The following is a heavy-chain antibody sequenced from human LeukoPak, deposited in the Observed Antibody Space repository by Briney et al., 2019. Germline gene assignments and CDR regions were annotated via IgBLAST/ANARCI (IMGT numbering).Heavy chain of an antibody. V-gene: IGHV1-69*04. CDR1: GGTFSSYA. CDR3: ARDNVLSGAFDV. D-gene: IGHD2-8*01. J-gene: IGHJ3*01. CDR2: IIPILGIP. Sequence: SVKVSCKASGGTFSSYAISWVRQAPGQGLEWMGRIIPILGIPNYAQNFQGRLTITADTSTSTSYMELSSLTYEDTAVYFCARDNVLSGAFDVWGQGTVVTVSS.